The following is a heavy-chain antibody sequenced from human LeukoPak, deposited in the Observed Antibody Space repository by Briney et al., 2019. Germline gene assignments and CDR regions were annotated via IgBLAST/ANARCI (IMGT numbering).Heavy chain of an antibody. D-gene: IGHD2-8*01. J-gene: IGHJ6*03. V-gene: IGHV4-38-2*02. CDR3: ARDYHCTNGVCAETNYYYYYMDV. CDR1: GGSISSGYY. CDR2: IYHSGST. Sequence: SETLALTCTVYGGSISSGYYWGWIRQPPGKGLEWIGSIYHSGSTYYNPSLKSRVTISVDTSKNQFSLKLSSVTAADTAVYYCARDYHCTNGVCAETNYYYYYMDVWGKGTTVTVSS.